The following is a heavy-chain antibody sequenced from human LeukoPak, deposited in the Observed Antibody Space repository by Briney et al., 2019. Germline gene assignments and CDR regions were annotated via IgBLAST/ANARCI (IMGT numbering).Heavy chain of an antibody. D-gene: IGHD2-15*01. Sequence: EASVKVSCKASGYTFTGYYMHWVRQAPGQGLEWMGWINPNSGGTNYAQKFQGRVTMTRDTSISTAYMELSRLRSDDTAVYYCARDLGSLYYYYYMDVWGKGATVTVSS. J-gene: IGHJ6*03. V-gene: IGHV1-2*02. CDR1: GYTFTGYY. CDR2: INPNSGGT. CDR3: ARDLGSLYYYYYMDV.